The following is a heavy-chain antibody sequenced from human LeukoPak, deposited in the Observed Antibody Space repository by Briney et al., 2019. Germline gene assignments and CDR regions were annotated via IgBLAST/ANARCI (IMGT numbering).Heavy chain of an antibody. CDR1: GGPITTYY. Sequence: SETLSLTCTVSGGPITTYYLSWLRQPAGKGLEWIGRVSTRGSTNYNPSLKSRVNISIGTSKNQFSLKLSSVTAADTAVYYCARDPNLYGSGAFDYWGQGTLVIVSA. J-gene: IGHJ4*02. D-gene: IGHD3-10*01. V-gene: IGHV4-4*07. CDR2: VSTRGST. CDR3: ARDPNLYGSGAFDY.